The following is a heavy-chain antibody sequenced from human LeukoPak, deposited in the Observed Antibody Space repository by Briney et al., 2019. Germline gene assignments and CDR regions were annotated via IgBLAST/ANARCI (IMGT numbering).Heavy chain of an antibody. CDR2: IKSKTDGGTT. CDR3: TTGGDGYNSYYYGMDV. V-gene: IGHV3-15*01. CDR1: GFTFSSYA. Sequence: GGSLRLSCAASGFTFSSYAMHWVRQAPGKGLEWVGRIKSKTDGGTTDYAAPVKGRFTIPRDDSKNTLYLQMNSLKTEDTAVYYCTTGGDGYNSYYYGMDVWGQGTTVTVSS. J-gene: IGHJ6*02. D-gene: IGHD5-24*01.